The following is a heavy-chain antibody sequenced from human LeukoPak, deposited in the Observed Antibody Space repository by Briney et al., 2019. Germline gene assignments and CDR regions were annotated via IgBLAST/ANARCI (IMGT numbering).Heavy chain of an antibody. D-gene: IGHD4-23*01. CDR1: GYSISSGYY. CDR3: ARDGGGNSRPFDY. Sequence: SETLSLTCAVSGYSISSGYYWGWIRQPPGKGLEWIGSIYHSGSTYYNPSLKSRVTISVDTSKNQFSLKVSSVTAADTAVYYCARDGGGNSRPFDYWGQGTPVTVSS. J-gene: IGHJ4*02. CDR2: IYHSGST. V-gene: IGHV4-38-2*02.